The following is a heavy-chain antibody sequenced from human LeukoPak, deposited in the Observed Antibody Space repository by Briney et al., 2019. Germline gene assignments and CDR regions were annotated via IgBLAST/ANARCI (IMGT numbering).Heavy chain of an antibody. V-gene: IGHV3-74*01. Sequence: GGSLRLSCAASGFAFTSYWMHWVRQAPAKGLVWVSRINSDGSGTTYADSVRGRFTMSRDNAKNTLYLQMNSLRAEDTAVYYCARADRDGNKRFLDWGQGTLVTVSS. J-gene: IGHJ4*02. D-gene: IGHD5-24*01. CDR3: ARADRDGNKRFLD. CDR2: INSDGSGT. CDR1: GFAFTSYW.